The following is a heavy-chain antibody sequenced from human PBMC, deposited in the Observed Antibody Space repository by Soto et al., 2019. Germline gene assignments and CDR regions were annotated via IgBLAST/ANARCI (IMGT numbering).Heavy chain of an antibody. CDR1: GFTFSSYA. V-gene: IGHV3-23*01. CDR2: ISGSGGST. Sequence: GGSLRLSCAASGFTFSSYAMSWVRQAPGKGLEWVSAISGSGGSTYYADSVKGRFTISRDNSKNTLYLQMNSLRAEDTAVYYCAKDIGLRLGELSSFDYWGQGTLVTVSS. CDR3: AKDIGLRLGELSSFDY. D-gene: IGHD3-16*02. J-gene: IGHJ4*02.